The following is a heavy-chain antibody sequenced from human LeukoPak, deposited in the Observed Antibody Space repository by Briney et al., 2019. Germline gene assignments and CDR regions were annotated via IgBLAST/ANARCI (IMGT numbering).Heavy chain of an antibody. D-gene: IGHD3-3*01. Sequence: GRSLRLSCAASGFTISDYGMHWVRQAPGKGREWVAVLRYDGSNKDYGDSVKGRFTISRDNSENTLNLQMNSLRAEDTAVYYCARVTYYDFGNWFDPWGQGTLVIVSS. CDR3: ARVTYYDFGNWFDP. CDR2: LRYDGSNK. J-gene: IGHJ5*02. CDR1: GFTISDYG. V-gene: IGHV3-33*01.